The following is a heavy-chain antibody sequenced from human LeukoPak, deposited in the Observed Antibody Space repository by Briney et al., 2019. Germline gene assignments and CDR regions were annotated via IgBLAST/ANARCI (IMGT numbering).Heavy chain of an antibody. CDR1: GYTFTGYY. CDR2: INPNSGGT. J-gene: IGHJ6*03. D-gene: IGHD3-9*01. CDR3: ARDSFDWLPLVTTNFYYYYYMDV. Sequence: GASVKVSCKASGYTFTGYYVHWVRQAPGQGLEWMGWINPNSGGTNYAQKFQGRVTMTRDTSISTAYMELSRLRSDDTAVYYCARDSFDWLPLVTTNFYYYYYMDVWGKGTTVTVSS. V-gene: IGHV1-2*02.